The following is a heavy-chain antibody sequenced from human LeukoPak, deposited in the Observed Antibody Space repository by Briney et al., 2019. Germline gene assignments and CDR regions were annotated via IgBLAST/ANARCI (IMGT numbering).Heavy chain of an antibody. CDR1: GGSISSYY. J-gene: IGHJ4*02. V-gene: IGHV4-59*01. CDR3: ASSRRPARVDRSRDGVFDY. CDR2: IYYSGST. D-gene: IGHD2-8*01. Sequence: SETLSLTCTVSGGSISSYYWSWIRQPPGKGLEWIGYIYYSGSTNYNPCLKSRVTISVDTSKNQFSLKLSSVTAADTAVYYCASSRRPARVDRSRDGVFDYWGQGTLVTVSS.